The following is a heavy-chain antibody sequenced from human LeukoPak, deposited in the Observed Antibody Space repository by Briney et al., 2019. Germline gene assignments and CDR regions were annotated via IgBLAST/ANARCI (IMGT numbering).Heavy chain of an antibody. V-gene: IGHV3-21*01. CDR3: ARDWGETGTSFDP. CDR2: ISSSSSYI. D-gene: IGHD1-7*01. CDR1: GFTFSSYA. Sequence: GGSLRLSCAASGFTFSSYAMNWVRQAPGKGLEWVSSISSSSSYIYYADSVQGRFTISRDNAKNSLYLQMNSLRAEDTAVYYCARDWGETGTSFDPWGQGTLVTVSS. J-gene: IGHJ5*02.